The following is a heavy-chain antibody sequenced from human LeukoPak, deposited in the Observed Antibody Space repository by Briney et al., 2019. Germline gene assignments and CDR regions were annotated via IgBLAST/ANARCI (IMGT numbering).Heavy chain of an antibody. Sequence: SETLSLTCTVSGGSISSYYWSWIRQPPGKGLEWIGYIYYSGSTNYKPSLKSRVTISVETSKNQFSLKLSSVTAADTAVYYCVTGRELLPSDAFDIWGQGTMVTVSS. CDR1: GGSISSYY. CDR2: IYYSGST. V-gene: IGHV4-59*08. D-gene: IGHD1-26*01. J-gene: IGHJ3*02. CDR3: VTGRELLPSDAFDI.